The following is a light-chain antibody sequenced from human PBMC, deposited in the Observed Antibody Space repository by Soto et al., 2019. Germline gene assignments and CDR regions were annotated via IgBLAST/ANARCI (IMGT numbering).Light chain of an antibody. V-gene: IGLV2-14*01. CDR1: SSDVGGYNY. CDR3: SSYRRSSTVV. CDR2: DVN. J-gene: IGLJ2*01. Sequence: QPVLTQPASVSGSPGQSITISCTGSSSDVGGYNYVSWYQQHPGKAPKLMIYDVNNRPSGISNRFSGSKSGNTASLTISGLQAEDEADYYCSSYRRSSTVVFGGGTKLTVL.